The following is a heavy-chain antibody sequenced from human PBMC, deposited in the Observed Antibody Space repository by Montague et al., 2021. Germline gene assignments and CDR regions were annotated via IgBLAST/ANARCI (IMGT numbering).Heavy chain of an antibody. J-gene: IGHJ4*02. V-gene: IGHV4-31*03. CDR1: GGSISSGGFY. CDR3: ARSGGYGCGGRCDTFDY. D-gene: IGHD2-15*01. Sequence: TLSLTCSVSGGSISSGGFYWSWIRQHPGKGPEWIGSIYDSGSTNYIPTLKSRLTVSRDTSKNQVSLRLTSVTAAGTAVYYCARSGGYGCGGRCDTFDYWGQGTLVTVSS. CDR2: IYDSGST.